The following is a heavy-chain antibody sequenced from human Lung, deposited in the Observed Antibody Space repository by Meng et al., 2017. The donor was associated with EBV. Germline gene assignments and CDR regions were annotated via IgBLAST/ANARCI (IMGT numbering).Heavy chain of an antibody. CDR3: AREADGATFDY. CDR2: ISGYNGNT. D-gene: IGHD1-26*01. V-gene: IGHV1-18*01. Sequence: QLVHSRSEVMKPGASVQVACKASGYTFTSYAMNWVRQAPGQGLAWMGWISGYNGNTNYAQKLQGRVTMTTDTSTSTAYMELRSLRSDDTAVYYCAREADGATFDYWGQGTLGTVSS. CDR1: GYTFTSYA. J-gene: IGHJ4*02.